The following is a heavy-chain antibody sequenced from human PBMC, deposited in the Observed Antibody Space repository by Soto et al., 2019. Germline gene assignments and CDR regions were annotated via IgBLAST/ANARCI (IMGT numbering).Heavy chain of an antibody. D-gene: IGHD2-15*01. CDR1: GGSISSGGYY. CDR2: IYYSGST. Sequence: QVQLQESGPGLVKPSQTLSLTCTVSGGSISSGGYYWSWIRQHPGKGLEWIGYIYYSGSTYYNPSLKSRVTISVDMSKNQFSLKLSSVTAADTAVYYCARDRRGNPRYFDLWGRGTLVTVSS. V-gene: IGHV4-31*03. CDR3: ARDRRGNPRYFDL. J-gene: IGHJ2*01.